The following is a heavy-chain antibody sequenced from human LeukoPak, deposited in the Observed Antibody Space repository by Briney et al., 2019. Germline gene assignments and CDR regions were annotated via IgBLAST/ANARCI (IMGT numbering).Heavy chain of an antibody. D-gene: IGHD4-17*01. V-gene: IGHV1-2*02. J-gene: IGHJ4*02. Sequence: ASVTVSSAASRYTFTAHYMHGVRQAPGQGLEWMGWINPNSGATNYAQKFRGRVTMSRDTSISTAYMELSRLTSDDTAVFYCAREDYGSMGVDYWGQGALVTVSS. CDR2: INPNSGAT. CDR3: AREDYGSMGVDY. CDR1: RYTFTAHY.